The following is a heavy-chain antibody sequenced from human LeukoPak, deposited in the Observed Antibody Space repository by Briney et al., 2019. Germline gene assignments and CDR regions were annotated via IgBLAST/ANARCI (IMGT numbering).Heavy chain of an antibody. V-gene: IGHV3-23*01. J-gene: IGHJ4*02. D-gene: IGHD3-22*01. Sequence: PGGSLRLSCAASGFTFRSYAMNWVRQAPGKGLEWVSGVSAGDGSTYYADSVKGRFTISRDNSKNTLYLQMNTLRAEDTAVYYCASTDYYDSSGYYREYYFIYWGQGTLVTVSS. CDR2: VSAGDGST. CDR1: GFTFRSYA. CDR3: ASTDYYDSSGYYREYYFIY.